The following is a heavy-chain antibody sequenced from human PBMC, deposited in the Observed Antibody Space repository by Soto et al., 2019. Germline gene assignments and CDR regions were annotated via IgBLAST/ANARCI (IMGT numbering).Heavy chain of an antibody. V-gene: IGHV3-23*01. D-gene: IGHD1-26*01. J-gene: IGHJ4*02. CDR3: AKDRSPGVIVGGPPLDY. CDR1: EFTFSDYG. Sequence: EVQLLESGGGLVQPGGSLRLSCAASEFTFSDYGMNWVRQAPGQGLEWVSGISGAGGTSNYADSVKGRFTISRDHSKNILYLQMSSLRAEDTAIYYCAKDRSPGVIVGGPPLDYGGQGTLVTVPS. CDR2: ISGAGGTS.